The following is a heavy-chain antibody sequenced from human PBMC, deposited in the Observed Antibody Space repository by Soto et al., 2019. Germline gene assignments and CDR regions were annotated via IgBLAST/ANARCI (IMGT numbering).Heavy chain of an antibody. CDR1: GYTFTSYY. D-gene: IGHD2-15*01. J-gene: IGHJ3*02. Sequence: GASVKVSCNASGYTFTSYYMHWVRQAPGQELEWMGIINPSGGSTSYAQKFQGRVTMTRDTSTSTVYMELSSLRSEDTAVHYCARVGCSGGSCYGDDAFDTWGQGTMVTVS. CDR3: ARVGCSGGSCYGDDAFDT. CDR2: INPSGGST. V-gene: IGHV1-46*01.